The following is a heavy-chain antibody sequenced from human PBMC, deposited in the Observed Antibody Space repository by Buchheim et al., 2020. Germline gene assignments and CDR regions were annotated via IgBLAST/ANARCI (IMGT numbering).Heavy chain of an antibody. CDR3: TKDLCPSGTCAGPQDH. CDR1: GFTFDNYA. Sequence: EVQLLESGGGLVQPGGSLRLSCAVSGFTFDNYAMNWVRQAPGQGLEWVSRISFNGGDTFYAGSVKGRFTISRDLSANTLYLQMNRLRADDTAVYFCTKDLCPSGTCAGPQDHWGQGTL. CDR2: ISFNGGDT. D-gene: IGHD5-12*01. J-gene: IGHJ4*02. V-gene: IGHV3-23*01.